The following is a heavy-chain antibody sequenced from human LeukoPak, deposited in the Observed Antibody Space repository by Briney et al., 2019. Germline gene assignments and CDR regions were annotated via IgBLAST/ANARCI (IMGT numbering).Heavy chain of an antibody. D-gene: IGHD3-3*01. CDR3: ARGQFLEWLLPGDYYYGMDV. Sequence: GASVKVSCKASGYTFTSYDINWVRQATGQGLEWMGWMNPNSGNTGYAQKFQGRVTMTRNTSISTAYMEPSSLRSEDTAVYYCARGQFLEWLLPGDYYYGMDVWGQGTTVTVSS. J-gene: IGHJ6*02. CDR1: GYTFTSYD. CDR2: MNPNSGNT. V-gene: IGHV1-8*01.